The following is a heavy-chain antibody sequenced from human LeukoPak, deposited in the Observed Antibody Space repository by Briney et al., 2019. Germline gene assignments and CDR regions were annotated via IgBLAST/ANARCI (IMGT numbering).Heavy chain of an antibody. J-gene: IGHJ4*02. Sequence: SETLSLTCAVYGGSFSGYYWSWIRQPPGKGLEWIGEINHSGSTNYNPPLKSRVTISVDTSKNHFSLKLSSVTAADTAVYYCARGGYSYGLDYWGQGTLVTVSS. CDR2: INHSGST. CDR1: GGSFSGYY. V-gene: IGHV4-34*01. CDR3: ARGGYSYGLDY. D-gene: IGHD5-18*01.